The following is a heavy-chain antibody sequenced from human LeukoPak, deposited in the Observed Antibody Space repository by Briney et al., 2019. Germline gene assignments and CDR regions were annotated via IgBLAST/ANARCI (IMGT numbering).Heavy chain of an antibody. CDR3: ARAPRGLSAPFDY. Sequence: GGSLRLSCAASGFTVSNNYMSRVRQAPAQGLEWVSVFYSGGSTYYADSVKGRFIISRHNSKNTVYLQMNSLRPEDTAVYYCARAPRGLSAPFDYWGQGTLVTVSS. CDR1: GFTVSNNY. J-gene: IGHJ4*02. D-gene: IGHD3-16*02. CDR2: FYSGGST. V-gene: IGHV3-53*04.